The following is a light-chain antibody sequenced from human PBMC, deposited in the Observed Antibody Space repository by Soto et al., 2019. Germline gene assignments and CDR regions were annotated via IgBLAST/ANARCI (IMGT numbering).Light chain of an antibody. CDR1: SSDVGYYNY. Sequence: QSVLTQPPSASGSPGRSVTISCTGTSSDVGYYNYVSWYQQYPGKAPKVLIYEISKRPSGVPDRFSGSKSGNTASLTVSGLQAEDEADYYCCSYAGNNNWVFGGGTKVTVL. V-gene: IGLV2-8*01. J-gene: IGLJ3*02. CDR3: CSYAGNNNWV. CDR2: EIS.